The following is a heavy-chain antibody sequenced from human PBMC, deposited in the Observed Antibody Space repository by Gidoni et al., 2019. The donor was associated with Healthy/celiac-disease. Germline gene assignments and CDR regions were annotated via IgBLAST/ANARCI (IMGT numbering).Heavy chain of an antibody. Sequence: EVQLVESGGGLVKPGGALRLSCAASGFTFSSYSMNWVRQAPGKGLEWVSSISSSSSYIYYADSVKGRFTISRDKAKNSLYLQMNSLRAEDTAVYYCARDVVVPAAPDAFDIWGQGTMVTVSS. CDR1: GFTFSSYS. CDR2: ISSSSSYI. D-gene: IGHD2-2*01. CDR3: ARDVVVPAAPDAFDI. J-gene: IGHJ3*02. V-gene: IGHV3-21*01.